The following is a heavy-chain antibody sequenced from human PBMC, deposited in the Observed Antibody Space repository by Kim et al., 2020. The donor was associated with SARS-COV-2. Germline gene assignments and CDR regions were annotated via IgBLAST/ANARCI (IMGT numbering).Heavy chain of an antibody. Sequence: PSLKSRVTISVDTSKNQFSLKLSSVTAADTAVYYCARGYYDSSGYLPFDYWGQGTLVTVSS. CDR3: ARGYYDSSGYLPFDY. J-gene: IGHJ4*02. V-gene: IGHV4-39*01. D-gene: IGHD3-22*01.